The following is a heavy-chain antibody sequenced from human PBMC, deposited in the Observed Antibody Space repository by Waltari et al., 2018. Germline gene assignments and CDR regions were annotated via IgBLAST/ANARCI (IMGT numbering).Heavy chain of an antibody. V-gene: IGHV3-23*01. D-gene: IGHD5-18*01. J-gene: IGHJ6*02. Sequence: EVQLLESGGGLVQPGGSLRLSCAASGFTFSSYAMSWVRQAPGKGLEWVSAISGSGGSTDYADSGKGRFTISRDNSKNMLYLQMNSLRAEDTAVYYCAKDRGIQAPITAMVTSDGMDVWGQGTTVTVSS. CDR3: AKDRGIQAPITAMVTSDGMDV. CDR2: ISGSGGST. CDR1: GFTFSSYA.